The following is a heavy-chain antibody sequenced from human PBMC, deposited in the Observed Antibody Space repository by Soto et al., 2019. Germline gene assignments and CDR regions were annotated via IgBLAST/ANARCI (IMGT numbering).Heavy chain of an antibody. CDR2: IYYSGST. CDR3: ARDILGFPNYYYYMDV. D-gene: IGHD1-26*01. J-gene: IGHJ6*03. CDR1: GGSISSYY. V-gene: IGHV4-59*01. Sequence: SETLSLTCTVSGGSISSYYWSWIRQPPGKGLEWIGYIYYSGSTNYNPSLKSRVTISVDTSKNQFSLKLSSVTAADTAVYYCARDILGFPNYYYYMDVWGKGTTVTVSS.